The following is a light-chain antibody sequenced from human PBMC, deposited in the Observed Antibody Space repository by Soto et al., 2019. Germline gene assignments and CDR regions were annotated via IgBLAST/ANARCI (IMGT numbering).Light chain of an antibody. V-gene: IGKV3-20*01. Sequence: EIVLTQSPGTLSLSPGERATLSCRASQSVSSSYLAWYQQKPGQAPRLLIYGASSRATGIPDRFSGSGSGTDCTLTISRLEPEDFAVYYCQQDGSSRTFGPGTKVDIK. J-gene: IGKJ3*01. CDR2: GAS. CDR1: QSVSSSY. CDR3: QQDGSSRT.